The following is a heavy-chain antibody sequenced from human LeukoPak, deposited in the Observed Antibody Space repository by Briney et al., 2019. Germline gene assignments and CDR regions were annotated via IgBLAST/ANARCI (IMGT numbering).Heavy chain of an antibody. Sequence: PGGSLRLSCAASGLTFSNYAMSWVRQAPGKGLEWVGVIWNDGSNKYYADSVKGRFTISRDNSKNTLYLQMNSLRAEDTAVYSCARASGPFDYWGQGTLVTVSS. CDR3: ARASGPFDY. J-gene: IGHJ4*02. CDR1: GLTFSNYA. D-gene: IGHD3-10*01. CDR2: IWNDGSNK. V-gene: IGHV3-33*08.